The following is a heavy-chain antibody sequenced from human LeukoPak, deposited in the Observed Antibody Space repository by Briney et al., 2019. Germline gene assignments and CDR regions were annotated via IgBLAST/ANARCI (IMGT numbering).Heavy chain of an antibody. CDR2: INPNSGGT. CDR1: GYTFTGYY. CDR3: ARDLASTPYWELDY. V-gene: IGHV1-2*02. Sequence: GASVKVSCKASGYTFTGYYMHWVRQAPGQGLEWMGWINPNSGGTNYAQKFQGRVTMTRDTSITTAQMELSRLKSDDTALYYCARDLASTPYWELDYWGQGTLLTVSS. J-gene: IGHJ4*02. D-gene: IGHD1-26*01.